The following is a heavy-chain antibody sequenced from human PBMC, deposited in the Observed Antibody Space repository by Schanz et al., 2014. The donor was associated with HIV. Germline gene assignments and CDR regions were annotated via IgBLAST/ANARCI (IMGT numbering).Heavy chain of an antibody. CDR2: ISISGETT. CDR1: GFRFSSHA. J-gene: IGHJ4*02. Sequence: VQLVESGGGLVKPGGSLRLSCAVSGFRFSSHAMTWVRQAPGKGLEWVSGISISGETTYYADSVKGRFTISRDNSKNTLYLQMNSLRVEDTAVYYCANEEVPNDYWGQGTLVTVSS. V-gene: IGHV3-23*04. CDR3: ANEEVPNDY.